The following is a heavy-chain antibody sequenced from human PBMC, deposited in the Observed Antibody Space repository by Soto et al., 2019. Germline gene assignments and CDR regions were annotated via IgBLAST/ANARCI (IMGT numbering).Heavy chain of an antibody. CDR2: ISYDGSNK. V-gene: IGHV3-30-3*01. CDR3: ARDRTTAYYYYGMDV. CDR1: GFTFSSYA. D-gene: IGHD4-4*01. Sequence: QVQLVESGGGVVQPGRSLRLSCAASGFTFSSYAMRWVRQAPGKGLEWVAVISYDGSNKYYADSVKGRFTISRDNSKNTLYLQMNSLRAEDTAVYYCARDRTTAYYYYGMDVWGQGTTVTVSS. J-gene: IGHJ6*02.